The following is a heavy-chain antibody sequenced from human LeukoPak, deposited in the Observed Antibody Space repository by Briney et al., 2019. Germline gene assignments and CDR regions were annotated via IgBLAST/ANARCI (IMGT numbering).Heavy chain of an antibody. J-gene: IGHJ5*02. CDR2: ISYDGSSE. CDR3: ARSSRRGELLSWLDP. V-gene: IGHV3-30*01. Sequence: GGSLRLSCTASGFLFSNFAIHCVRQSPGKGLEEVAVISYDGSSEYYAASVKGRFTISRDNYNSTLFLQMNSLRPEDTAVYYCARSSRRGELLSWLDPWGQGTLVSVSS. CDR1: GFLFSNFA. D-gene: IGHD1-26*01.